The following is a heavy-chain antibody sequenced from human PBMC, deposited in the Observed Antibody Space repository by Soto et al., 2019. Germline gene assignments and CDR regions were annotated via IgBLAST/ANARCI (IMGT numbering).Heavy chain of an antibody. CDR2: IYYSGST. V-gene: IGHV4-31*03. CDR1: GGSISSGGYY. CDR3: ARDGLYSSSWYYFDY. J-gene: IGHJ4*02. D-gene: IGHD6-13*01. Sequence: SETLSLTCTVSGGSISSGGYYWSWIRQHPGKGLEWIGYIYYSGSTYYNPSLKSRVTISVDTSKNQFSLKLSSVTAADTAVYYCARDGLYSSSWYYFDYWGQGTLVTVS.